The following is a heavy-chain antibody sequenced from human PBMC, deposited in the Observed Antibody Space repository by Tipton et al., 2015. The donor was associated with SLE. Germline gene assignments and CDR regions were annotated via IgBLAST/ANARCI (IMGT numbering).Heavy chain of an antibody. CDR3: ARALWKGGDY. CDR2: IYYSGGT. J-gene: IGHJ4*02. V-gene: IGHV4-4*02. CDR1: GGSIRGTNW. Sequence: TLSLTCAVSGGSIRGTNWWNWVRQPPGKGLEWIGQIYYSGGTDYNPSLKSRVTISVDTSKNQLSLKLSAVTAADTAVYYCARALWKGGDYWGQGTLVTVSS. D-gene: IGHD1-1*01.